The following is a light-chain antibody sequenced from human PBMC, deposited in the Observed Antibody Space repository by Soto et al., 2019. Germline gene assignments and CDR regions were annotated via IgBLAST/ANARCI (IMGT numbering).Light chain of an antibody. CDR1: QSTSSY. V-gene: IGKV1-39*01. J-gene: IGKJ2*01. Sequence: DIQMTQSPSSLSASVGDRVTMTCRASQSTSSYLNWYQQKPGKAPKLLIYAASYLQSGVPSRFSGSGSGTDFTLTISSLEPEDFATYYCQQSYNTPYTFGPGNKLEIK. CDR2: AAS. CDR3: QQSYNTPYT.